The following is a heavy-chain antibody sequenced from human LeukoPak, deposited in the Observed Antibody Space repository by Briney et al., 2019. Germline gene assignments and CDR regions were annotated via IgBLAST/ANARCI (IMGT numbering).Heavy chain of an antibody. CDR2: INPNSGGT. Sequence: ASVKVSCXASGYTFTGYYMHWVRQAPGQGLGWMGRINPNSGGTNYAQKFQGRVTMTRDTSISTAYMELSRLRSDDTAVYYCARNTYYDFWSGYYNNWFDPWGQGTLVTVSS. CDR1: GYTFTGYY. J-gene: IGHJ5*02. CDR3: ARNTYYDFWSGYYNNWFDP. D-gene: IGHD3-3*01. V-gene: IGHV1-2*06.